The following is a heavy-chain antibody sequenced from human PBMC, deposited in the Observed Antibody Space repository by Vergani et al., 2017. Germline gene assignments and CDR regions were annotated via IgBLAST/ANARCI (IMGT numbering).Heavy chain of an antibody. CDR2: ISGSGGST. V-gene: IGHV3-23*01. CDR1: GFTFSSYA. D-gene: IGHD3/OR15-3a*01. Sequence: EVQLLESGGGLVQPGGSLRLSCAASGFTFSSYAMSWVRQAPGKGLEWVSAISGSGGSTYYADSLKGRFTISRDNSKNTLYLQMNSLRAEDTAVYYCAKDRTATDFWDYWGQGTLVTVSS. J-gene: IGHJ4*02. CDR3: AKDRTATDFWDY.